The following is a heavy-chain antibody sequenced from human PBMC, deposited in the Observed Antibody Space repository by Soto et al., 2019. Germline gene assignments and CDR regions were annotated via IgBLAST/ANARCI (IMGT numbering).Heavy chain of an antibody. D-gene: IGHD6-6*01. CDR3: ARSRYISSKFSDY. V-gene: IGHV3-48*02. Sequence: EVQLVESGGGLVQPGGSLRLYCAASGFTFSSSSMNWVRKDPGKGLEWVSYISSSSSTIYYADSVKGRFTISRDSAKNSRYLQKNSLRDEETAVYYCARSRYISSKFSDYWGQGTLVTVAS. J-gene: IGHJ4*02. CDR1: GFTFSSSS. CDR2: ISSSSSTI.